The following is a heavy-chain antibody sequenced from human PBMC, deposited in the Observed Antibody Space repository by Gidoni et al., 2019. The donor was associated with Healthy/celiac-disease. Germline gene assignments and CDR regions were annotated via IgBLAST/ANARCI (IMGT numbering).Heavy chain of an antibody. CDR3: ARDWYPPYYYGMDV. CDR2: INSYRSST. J-gene: IGHJ6*02. Sequence: ELQLVESGGGSVQHVGSLRLSCAASGFTFSSLWMHWVRQAPGKGLVWVSRINSYRSSTSYAESVKGRVTISRDNAKNTLYLQMNSLRAEDTAVYYCARDWYPPYYYGMDVWGQGTTVTVSS. CDR1: GFTFSSLW. V-gene: IGHV3-74*01. D-gene: IGHD6-13*01.